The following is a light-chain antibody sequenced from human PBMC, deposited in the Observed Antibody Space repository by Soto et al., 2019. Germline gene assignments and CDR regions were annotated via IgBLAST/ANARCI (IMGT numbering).Light chain of an antibody. J-gene: IGKJ1*01. CDR3: QQYGSLWT. CDR1: QSVSSSY. Sequence: EIVLTQSPGTLSLSRLERARLXCRASQSVSSSYLAWYQQKPGQAPRLLIYGASSRATGIPDRFSGSGSGTDFTLTISRLEPEDFAVYYCQQYGSLWTFGQGTKVDIK. V-gene: IGKV3-20*01. CDR2: GAS.